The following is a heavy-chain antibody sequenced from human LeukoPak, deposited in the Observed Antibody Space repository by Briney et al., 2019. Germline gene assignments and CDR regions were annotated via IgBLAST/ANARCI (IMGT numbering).Heavy chain of an antibody. Sequence: GESLRISCKGSGYSFTSYWISWVRQMPGKGLEWMGRIDPSDSYTNYSPSFQGHVTISADKSISTAYLQWSSLKASDTAMYCCARQDRAVAGTLRNWFDPWGQGTLVTVSS. J-gene: IGHJ5*02. V-gene: IGHV5-10-1*01. D-gene: IGHD6-19*01. CDR1: GYSFTSYW. CDR2: IDPSDSYT. CDR3: ARQDRAVAGTLRNWFDP.